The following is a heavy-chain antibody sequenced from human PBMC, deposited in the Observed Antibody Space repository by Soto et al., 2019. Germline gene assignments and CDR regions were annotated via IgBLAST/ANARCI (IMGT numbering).Heavy chain of an antibody. CDR2: IYYSGST. V-gene: IGHV4-59*01. CDR1: GGSISSYY. CDR3: ARGKMDWAVAGSYYFDY. D-gene: IGHD6-19*01. J-gene: IGHJ4*02. Sequence: SETLSLTCTVSGGSISSYYWSWIRQPPGKGLEWIGYIYYSGSTNYNPSLKSRVTISVDTSKDQFSLKLSSVTAADTAVYYCARGKMDWAVAGSYYFDYWGQGTLVTVSS.